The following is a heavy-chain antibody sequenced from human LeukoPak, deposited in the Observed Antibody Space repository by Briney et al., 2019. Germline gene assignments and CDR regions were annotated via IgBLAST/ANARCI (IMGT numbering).Heavy chain of an antibody. CDR2: ISGSGGST. Sequence: AGGSLRLSCAASGFTFSSYAMSWVRQAPGKGLEWVSAISGSGGSTYYADSVKGRFTISRDNSKNTLYLQMNSLRAEDTAVYYCAKDQNDYYGSGSYLWARNYYYYYGMDVWGQGTTVTVSS. D-gene: IGHD3-10*01. V-gene: IGHV3-23*01. CDR3: AKDQNDYYGSGSYLWARNYYYYYGMDV. J-gene: IGHJ6*02. CDR1: GFTFSSYA.